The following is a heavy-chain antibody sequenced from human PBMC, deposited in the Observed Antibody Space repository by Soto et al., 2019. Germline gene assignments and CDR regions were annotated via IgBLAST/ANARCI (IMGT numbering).Heavy chain of an antibody. CDR2: ISYDGSNK. CDR3: AKVAGGYQLLHAFDI. Sequence: GGSLRLSCAASGFTFSSYGMHWVRQAPGKGLEWVAVISYDGSNKYYADSVKGRFTISRDNSKNTLYLQMNSLRAEDTAVHYCAKVAGGYQLLHAFDIWGQGTMVTVSS. CDR1: GFTFSSYG. J-gene: IGHJ3*02. V-gene: IGHV3-30*18. D-gene: IGHD2-2*01.